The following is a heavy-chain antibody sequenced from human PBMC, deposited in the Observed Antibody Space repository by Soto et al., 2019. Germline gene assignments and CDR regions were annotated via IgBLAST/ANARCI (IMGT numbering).Heavy chain of an antibody. V-gene: IGHV3-30*03. CDR1: GFTFKTYG. CDR2: ISHDAINE. J-gene: IGHJ3*02. Sequence: QAQLVESGGGVVQPGRSLRLSCAGSGFTFKTYGMHWVRQAPGKGLEWVSFISHDAINEYYADSVKGRFTISRDNSQNTLYLEMNSLRPEDTAVYYCARDLLDRAIITDAFDIWGQGTMVTVSS. CDR3: ARDLLDRAIITDAFDI. D-gene: IGHD3-16*01.